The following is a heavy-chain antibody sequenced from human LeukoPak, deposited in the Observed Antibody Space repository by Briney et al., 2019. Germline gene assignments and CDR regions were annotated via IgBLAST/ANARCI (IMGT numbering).Heavy chain of an antibody. Sequence: PGGSLRLSCAASGFIFSNYGIHWVRQAPGKGLEWVAVIWYDGSNKYYADSVKGRFTISRDNSKNTLYLQMNSLRAEDTAVYYCAREGDSSGWWLDYYYGMDVWGQGTTVTVSS. J-gene: IGHJ6*02. V-gene: IGHV3-33*01. CDR3: AREGDSSGWWLDYYYGMDV. CDR2: IWYDGSNK. CDR1: GFIFSNYG. D-gene: IGHD6-19*01.